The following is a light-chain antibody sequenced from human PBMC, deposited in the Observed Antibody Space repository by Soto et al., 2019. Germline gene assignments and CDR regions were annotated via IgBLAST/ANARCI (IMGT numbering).Light chain of an antibody. CDR3: QQYNNWPPIT. CDR1: QSVSSK. V-gene: IGKV3-15*01. Sequence: EIVVTQSPATLSVSPGYRATLSCRASQSVSSKLAWYQQKPGQAPRLLIYGASTRATGIPARFSGSGSGTEFTLTISSLQSEDFAVYYCQQYNNWPPITFGQGTRLEIK. J-gene: IGKJ5*01. CDR2: GAS.